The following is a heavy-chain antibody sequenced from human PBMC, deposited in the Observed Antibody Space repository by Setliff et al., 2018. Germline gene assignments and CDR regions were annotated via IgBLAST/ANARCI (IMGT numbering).Heavy chain of an antibody. J-gene: IGHJ4*02. CDR1: GGSISSSSYY. V-gene: IGHV4-39*07. CDR3: ARVKIAILPAAIDY. D-gene: IGHD2-2*01. Sequence: SETLSLPCTVSGGSISSSSYYWGWIRQPPGKGLEWIGSIYYSGSTYYNPSLKSRVTISVDTSKTQFSLKLSPVTAADTAVYYCARVKIAILPAAIDYWGQGTLVTVSS. CDR2: IYYSGST.